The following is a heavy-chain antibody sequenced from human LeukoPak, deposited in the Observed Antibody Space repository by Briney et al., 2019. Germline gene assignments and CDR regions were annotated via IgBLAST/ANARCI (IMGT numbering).Heavy chain of an antibody. D-gene: IGHD3-22*01. Sequence: GGSLRLSCAASGFTFSSYAMHWVRQAPGKGLEWVAVISYDGSNKYYADSVKGRFTISRDNSKNTLYLQMNSLRAEDTAVYYCARVDWIYYDSSGYSRAPPSSWGQGTLVTVSS. CDR1: GFTFSSYA. J-gene: IGHJ5*02. CDR3: ARVDWIYYDSSGYSRAPPSS. CDR2: ISYDGSNK. V-gene: IGHV3-30-3*01.